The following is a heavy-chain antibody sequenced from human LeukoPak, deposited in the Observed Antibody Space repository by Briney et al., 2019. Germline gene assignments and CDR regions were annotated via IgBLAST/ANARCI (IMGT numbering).Heavy chain of an antibody. CDR3: ARAAVTTGSTETFDP. CDR2: NNPNSGVT. D-gene: IGHD1-1*01. V-gene: IGHV1-2*02. CDR1: GYTFTGYY. J-gene: IGHJ5*02. Sequence: ASVKVSCKASGYTFTGYYLHWLRQAPGQGLEWMGWNNPNSGVTNYAETFQGRVTLTTHTSISTAYLELNRLTSDDTAVYYCARAAVTTGSTETFDPWGQGTLVTVSS.